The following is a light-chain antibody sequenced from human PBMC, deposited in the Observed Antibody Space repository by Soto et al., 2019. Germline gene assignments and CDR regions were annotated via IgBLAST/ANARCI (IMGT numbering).Light chain of an antibody. CDR3: QQRYVWRRT. V-gene: IGKV3-11*01. J-gene: IGKJ5*01. CDR1: SIRGL. Sequence: SIRGLLAWYQQKPGQAPRLLIYDAYNRATGIPPMFCGSGKAADVIVLISSLECGDAVVIYWQQRYVWRRTFGEGTRLEIK. CDR2: DAY.